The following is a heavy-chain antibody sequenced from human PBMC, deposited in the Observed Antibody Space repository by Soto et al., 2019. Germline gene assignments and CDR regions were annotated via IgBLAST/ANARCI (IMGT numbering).Heavy chain of an antibody. CDR3: TTQYYYDSSGSFLK. Sequence: EVQLVESGGALVKPGESLRLSCVVSGLTFTNAWMTWVRQAPGKGLEWVGRIKSKADGGATDYAAPVKGRFTISGDESKNTMYLEMNSLKTEGTAIYYCTTQYYYDSSGSFLKWGQGTLVTVSS. V-gene: IGHV3-15*02. D-gene: IGHD3-22*01. J-gene: IGHJ4*02. CDR1: GLTFTNAW. CDR2: IKSKADGGAT.